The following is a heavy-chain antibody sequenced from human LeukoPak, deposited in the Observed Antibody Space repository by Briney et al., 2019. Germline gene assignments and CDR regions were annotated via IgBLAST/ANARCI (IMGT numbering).Heavy chain of an antibody. D-gene: IGHD6-19*01. V-gene: IGHV3-23*01. J-gene: IGHJ1*01. CDR2: VSGSGHTT. CDR3: AKDWSPRWLVLRDDSEYFHH. Sequence: GGSLRLSCAASGFTFRSHDMSWVRQAPGKGMEWVSTVSGSGHTTYYADSVKGRFTISRDNSKSTVYLQMSSLRVEDTAVYTCAKDWSPRWLVLRDDSEYFHHWGQGTLVTVSS. CDR1: GFTFRSHD.